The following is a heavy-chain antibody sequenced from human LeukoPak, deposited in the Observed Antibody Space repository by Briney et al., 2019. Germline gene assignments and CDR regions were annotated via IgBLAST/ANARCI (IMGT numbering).Heavy chain of an antibody. CDR2: INHSGST. J-gene: IGHJ4*02. V-gene: IGHV4-34*01. Sequence: SETLSLTCADYGGSFSGYYWSWIRQPPGKGLEWIGEINHSGSTNYNPSLESRVTISVDTSKNQFSLKLSSVTAADTAVYYCARLDCSSTSCFSPFDYWGQGTLVTVSS. D-gene: IGHD2-2*01. CDR3: ARLDCSSTSCFSPFDY. CDR1: GGSFSGYY.